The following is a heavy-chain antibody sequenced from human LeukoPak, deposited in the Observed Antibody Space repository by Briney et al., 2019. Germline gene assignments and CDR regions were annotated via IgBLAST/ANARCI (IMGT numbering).Heavy chain of an antibody. Sequence: SETLSLTCTVSGGSVISYFWSWIRQPPGKGLEWIGYIYYSGSTNYNPSLKSRVTISVDTSKNQFSLKLSSVTAADTAVYYCAREGFSGSYHYWGQGTLVTVSS. CDR3: AREGFSGSYHY. D-gene: IGHD1-26*01. CDR2: IYYSGST. J-gene: IGHJ4*02. V-gene: IGHV4-59*02. CDR1: GGSVISYF.